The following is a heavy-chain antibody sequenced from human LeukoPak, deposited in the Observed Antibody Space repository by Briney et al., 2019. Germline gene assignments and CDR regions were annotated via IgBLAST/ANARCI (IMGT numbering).Heavy chain of an antibody. CDR2: ISGSGGGT. D-gene: IGHD3-10*01. CDR1: GFTFSSYG. CDR3: AKGKDYYLDY. Sequence: GGSLRLSCAASGFTFSSYGMSWVRQAPGKGLEWVSAISGSGGGTYYADSVKGRFTISRDNSKNTLYLQMNSLRHEDTAVYYCAKGKDYYLDYWGQGTLVTVSS. J-gene: IGHJ4*02. V-gene: IGHV3-23*01.